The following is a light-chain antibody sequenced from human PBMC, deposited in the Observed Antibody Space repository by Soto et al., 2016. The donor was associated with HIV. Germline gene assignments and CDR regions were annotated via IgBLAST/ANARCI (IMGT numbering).Light chain of an antibody. V-gene: IGLV3-21*03. CDR1: NIGTRS. CDR2: DDR. J-gene: IGLJ3*02. Sequence: SYELTQPPSLSVAPGKTATITCEGNNIGTRSVHWYQHKSGQAPVLVVYDDRTRPSGIPERFSGSNSGNTATLTISRVEAGDEADYYCQVWDSSSDHRVFGGGTKLTVL. CDR3: QVWDSSSDHRV.